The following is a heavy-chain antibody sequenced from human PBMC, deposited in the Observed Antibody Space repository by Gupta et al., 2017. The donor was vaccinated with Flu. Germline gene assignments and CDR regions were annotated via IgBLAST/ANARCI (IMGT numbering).Heavy chain of an antibody. D-gene: IGHD1-26*01. CDR3: AKDRRDRLRRGSCQVDF. V-gene: IGHV3-30*18. J-gene: IGHJ4*02. CDR2: ISYDGSHK. Sequence: QVQLVESGGGVVQPGRSLRLSCEVSGFNFSNYGIHWVRQAPGKGLEWVAVISYDGSHKNFADSVRGRFTISRDNSKNTVYLHMNSLRPEDTAVYYCAKDRRDRLRRGSCQVDFWGQGTLVTASS. CDR1: GFNFSNYG.